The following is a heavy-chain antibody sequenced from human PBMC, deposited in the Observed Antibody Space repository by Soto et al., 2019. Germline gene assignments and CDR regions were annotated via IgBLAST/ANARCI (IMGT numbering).Heavy chain of an antibody. CDR1: GYTFTNYY. J-gene: IGHJ4*02. CDR3: ARSFPHYYDTSGYFDY. Sequence: QVQLVQSGAEVKKPGASVKVSCKTSGYTFTNYYMHWVRQAPGQGLEWMGIINPSGGSTSYAQKFQGRVTMTRDKSTSTVYMELSSLRSEDTAVYYCARSFPHYYDTSGYFDYWGQGTLVTVSS. V-gene: IGHV1-46*01. CDR2: INPSGGST. D-gene: IGHD3-22*01.